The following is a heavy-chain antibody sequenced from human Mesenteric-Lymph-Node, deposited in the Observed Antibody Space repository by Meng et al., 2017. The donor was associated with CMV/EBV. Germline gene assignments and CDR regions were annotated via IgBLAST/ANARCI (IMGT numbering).Heavy chain of an antibody. CDR2: ISSSGTYI. Sequence: GESLKISCVGSGFTFSNSYTMHWVRQAPGRGLEWVSSISSSGTYIYYADSVRGRFTISRDNAKNSLYLQMNSLRAEDTAVYYCARDRCSSTSCYYYYGMDVWGQGTTVTVSS. D-gene: IGHD2-2*01. CDR3: ARDRCSSTSCYYYYGMDV. V-gene: IGHV3-21*01. CDR1: GFTFSNSYT. J-gene: IGHJ6*02.